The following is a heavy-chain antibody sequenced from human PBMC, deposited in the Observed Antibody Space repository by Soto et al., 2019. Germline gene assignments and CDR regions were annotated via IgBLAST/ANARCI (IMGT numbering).Heavy chain of an antibody. CDR2: FDPEDGET. D-gene: IGHD5-12*01. Sequence: GASVKVSCKVSGYTLTELSMHWVRQAPGKGLEWMGGFDPEDGETIYAQKFQGRVTMTEDTSTDTAYMELSSLRSEDTAVYYCATVILPIVAPSSFKNYYYYMDVWGKGTTVTVSS. J-gene: IGHJ6*03. V-gene: IGHV1-24*01. CDR1: GYTLTELS. CDR3: ATVILPIVAPSSFKNYYYYMDV.